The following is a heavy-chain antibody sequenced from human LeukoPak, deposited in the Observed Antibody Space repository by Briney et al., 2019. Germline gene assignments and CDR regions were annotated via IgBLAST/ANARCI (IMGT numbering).Heavy chain of an antibody. J-gene: IGHJ3*02. D-gene: IGHD3-3*01. Sequence: PGGSLRLSCAASGFTFSSYSMNWVRRAPGKGLEWVSYISSSSSTIYYADSVKGRFTISRDNAKNSLYLQMNSLRAEDTAVYYCARERSITIFGVVSDAFDIWGQGTMVTVSS. CDR1: GFTFSSYS. CDR3: ARERSITIFGVVSDAFDI. CDR2: ISSSSSTI. V-gene: IGHV3-48*04.